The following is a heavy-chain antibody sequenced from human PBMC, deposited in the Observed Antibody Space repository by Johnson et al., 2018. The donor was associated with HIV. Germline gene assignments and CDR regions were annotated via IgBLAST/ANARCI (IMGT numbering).Heavy chain of an antibody. CDR2: ISYDGSTK. CDR3: ATGGSSWFPDAFDI. D-gene: IGHD6-13*01. J-gene: IGHJ3*02. CDR1: GLNFSDYS. Sequence: QVQLVESGGGVVQPGRSLRLSCAASGLNFSDYSMHWVRQAPGKGLEWVAVISYDGSTKYYADYVKGRFTISRDNSKHTLYLQLNSLRAEDTALYYCATGGSSWFPDAFDIWGQGTMVTVSS. V-gene: IGHV3-30*03.